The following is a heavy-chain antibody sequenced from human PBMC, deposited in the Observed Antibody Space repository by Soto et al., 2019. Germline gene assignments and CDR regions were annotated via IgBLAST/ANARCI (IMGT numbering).Heavy chain of an antibody. CDR3: ARGNDYGSGSILKDY. J-gene: IGHJ4*02. D-gene: IGHD3-10*01. V-gene: IGHV4-34*01. Sequence: QVQLQQWGAGLLKPSETLSLTCAVYGGSFSGYYWSWIRQPPGKGLEWIGEINHSGSTNYNPSLKSRVTISVDTSKNQFSLKLSSVTAADTAVYYCARGNDYGSGSILKDYWGQGTLVTVSS. CDR1: GGSFSGYY. CDR2: INHSGST.